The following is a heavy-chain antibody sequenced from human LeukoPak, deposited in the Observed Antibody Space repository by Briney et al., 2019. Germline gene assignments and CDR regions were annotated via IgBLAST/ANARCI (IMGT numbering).Heavy chain of an antibody. D-gene: IGHD4-11*01. V-gene: IGHV3-49*04. CDR2: IRSKAYGGTA. J-gene: IGHJ4*02. Sequence: PGGSLRLSCTASRFSFGDYAMTWVRQTPGKGLEWVGFIRSKAYGGTAEYAASVKGRFTISRDDSKGTAYLQMNSLKADDTAVYYCARAPYSNYVPIDWWGQGTLVTVSS. CDR1: RFSFGDYA. CDR3: ARAPYSNYVPIDW.